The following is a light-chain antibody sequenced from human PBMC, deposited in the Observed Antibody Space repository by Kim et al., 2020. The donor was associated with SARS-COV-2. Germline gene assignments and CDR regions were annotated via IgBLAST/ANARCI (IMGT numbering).Light chain of an antibody. CDR1: QSITRW. J-gene: IGKJ2*01. CDR2: DAS. CDR3: HQYNSYSHT. V-gene: IGKV1-5*01. Sequence: ASGVDRVTMTCRASQSITRWLGWYQQKPGKAPKLLIYDASSLKRGVPSRFSGSGSGTEFTLTISSLQPDDFATYYSHQYNSYSHTFGQGTKLEI.